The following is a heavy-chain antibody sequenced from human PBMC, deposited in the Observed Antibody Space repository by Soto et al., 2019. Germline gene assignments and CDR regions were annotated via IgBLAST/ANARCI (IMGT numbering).Heavy chain of an antibody. CDR3: AREGISGYYYYGMDV. J-gene: IGHJ6*02. CDR1: GGSVSSGSYY. D-gene: IGHD1-20*01. Sequence: SETLSLTCTVSGGSVSSGSYYWSWIRQPPGKGLEWIGYIYYSGSTKYNPSPKSRVPISVDMSKNQFSLKLSSVPAADTAVYYCAREGISGYYYYGMDVWGQGTMVTVSS. CDR2: IYYSGST. V-gene: IGHV4-61*01.